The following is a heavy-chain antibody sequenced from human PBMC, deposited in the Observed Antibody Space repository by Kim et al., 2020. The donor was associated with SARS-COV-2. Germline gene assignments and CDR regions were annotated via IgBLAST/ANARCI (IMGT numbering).Heavy chain of an antibody. D-gene: IGHD3-10*01. CDR3: ARCVEGSRGSDCYPFDY. V-gene: IGHV4-34*01. Sequence: SETLSLPCAVYGGSFSGYYWSWIRQPPGKGPEWIGETNHSGSTNYNPSLKLRVTISVDTSKNQFSLKLSSVTAAATAVYYCARCVEGSRGSDCYPFDYW. CDR2: TNHSGST. CDR1: GGSFSGYY. J-gene: IGHJ4*01.